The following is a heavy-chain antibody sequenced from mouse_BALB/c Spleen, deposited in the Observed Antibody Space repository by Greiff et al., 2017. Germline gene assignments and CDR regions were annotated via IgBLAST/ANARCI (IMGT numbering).Heavy chain of an antibody. CDR1: GFTFSSFG. D-gene: IGHD1-2*01. J-gene: IGHJ4*01. CDR2: ISSGSSTI. V-gene: IGHV5-17*02. CDR3: ARDEVLRPFYAMDY. Sequence: EVQRVESGGGLVQPGGSRKLSCAASGFTFSSFGMHWVRQAPEKGLEWVAYISSGSSTIYYADTVKGRFTISRDNPKNTLFLQMTSLRSEDTAMYYCARDEVLRPFYAMDYWGQGTSVTVSS.